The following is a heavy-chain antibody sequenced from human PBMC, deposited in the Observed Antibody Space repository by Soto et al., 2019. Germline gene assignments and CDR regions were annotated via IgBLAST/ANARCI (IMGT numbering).Heavy chain of an antibody. CDR1: GGSIGSGGYY. Sequence: SETLSLTCTVSGGSIGSGGYYWSWIRQHPGKGLEWIGYIYYSGSTYYNPSLKSRVTISVDTSKNQFSLKLSSVTAADTAVYYCARGISGSFDYWGQGTLVTVSS. D-gene: IGHD5-12*01. CDR2: IYYSGST. J-gene: IGHJ4*02. V-gene: IGHV4-31*03. CDR3: ARGISGSFDY.